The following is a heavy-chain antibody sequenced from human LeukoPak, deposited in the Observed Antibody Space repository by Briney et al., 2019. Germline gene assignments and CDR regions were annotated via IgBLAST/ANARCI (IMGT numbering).Heavy chain of an antibody. CDR3: TRDGWGGSYLDY. J-gene: IGHJ4*02. CDR2: IRSKVYDGTT. V-gene: IGHV3-49*03. CDR1: GFTFSDYY. Sequence: GGSLRLSCAASGFTFSDYYMSWIRQAPGKGLEWVGFIRSKVYDGTTEYAASVKGRFTISRDDSKSIAYLQMNSLKTEDTAGYYCTRDGWGGSYLDYWGQGTLVTVSS. D-gene: IGHD3-16*01.